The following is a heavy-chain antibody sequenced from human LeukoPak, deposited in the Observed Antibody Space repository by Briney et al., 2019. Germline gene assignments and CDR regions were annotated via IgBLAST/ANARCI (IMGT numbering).Heavy chain of an antibody. J-gene: IGHJ4*02. V-gene: IGHV1-8*01. CDR2: MNPNSGNA. CDR3: ARRIRGAPTDY. CDR1: GYTFTTYD. D-gene: IGHD3-10*01. Sequence: ASVKVSCKASGYTFTTYDLNWVRQATGQGFEWMGWMNPNSGNAGYAQKFQGRVTMTRNTSLSTAYMELSNLTSEDTAVYYCARRIRGAPTDYWGQGTLVTVSS.